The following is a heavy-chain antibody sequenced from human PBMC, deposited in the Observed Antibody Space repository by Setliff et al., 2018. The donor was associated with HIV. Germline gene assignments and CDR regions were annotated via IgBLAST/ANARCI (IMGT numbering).Heavy chain of an antibody. CDR2: INTNTGSP. J-gene: IGHJ3*02. Sequence: ASVKVSCKASGYTFNNYALYWVRQAPGQGFEWMGWINTNTGSPTYAQGFTRRFVFSLDPSVRTTYLQITGLKAEDTAVYYCARGGDQMQIWSRFPFDIWGQGTMVTVSS. D-gene: IGHD2-2*01. CDR1: GYTFNNYA. CDR3: ARGGDQMQIWSRFPFDI. V-gene: IGHV7-4-1*02.